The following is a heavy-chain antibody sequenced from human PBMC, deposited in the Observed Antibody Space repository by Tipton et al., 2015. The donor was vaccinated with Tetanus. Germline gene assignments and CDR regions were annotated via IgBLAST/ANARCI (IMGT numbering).Heavy chain of an antibody. CDR2: IYYGGTT. V-gene: IGHV4-59*01. J-gene: IGHJ2*01. Sequence: TLSLTCTVSGDSITNYYRRWARQSPGRGLERNGNIYYGGTTKHNPSLKSRVTMSFDTSKNQFSLKMTSVTAADSAVYYCARLYYGGDCFCPSFHLGGRGSLVGFSS. D-gene: IGHD2-21*02. CDR3: ARLYYGGDCFCPSFHL. CDR1: GDSITNYY.